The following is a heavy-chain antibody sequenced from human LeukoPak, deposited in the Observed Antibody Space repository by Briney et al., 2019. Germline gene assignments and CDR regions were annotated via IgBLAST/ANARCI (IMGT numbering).Heavy chain of an antibody. CDR1: GYTFTSYG. V-gene: IGHV1-69*05. CDR3: VRDRRGRSGYYFDY. J-gene: IGHJ4*02. CDR2: IIPIFGTA. D-gene: IGHD6-19*01. Sequence: ASVKVSCKASGYTFTSYGISWVRQAPGQGLEWMGGIIPIFGTANYAQKFQGRVTITTDESTSTAYMELSSLRSEDTAVYYCVRDRRGRSGYYFDYWGQGTLVTVSS.